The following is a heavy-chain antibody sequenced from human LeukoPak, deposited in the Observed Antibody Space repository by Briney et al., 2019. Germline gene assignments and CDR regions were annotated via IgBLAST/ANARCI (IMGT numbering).Heavy chain of an antibody. CDR3: ARDFIFYEILTGYYNLYYFDQ. V-gene: IGHV1-2*02. Sequence: ASVKVSCKASGYGSTGYYVHWVRQAPGQGLEWMGWINPNNGGTKYAQKFQGRVTMTRDTSISTAYMELSRLRSDDTAVYYCARDFIFYEILTGYYNLYYFDQWGQGTLVTVSS. CDR1: GYGSTGYY. CDR2: INPNNGGT. J-gene: IGHJ4*02. D-gene: IGHD3-9*01.